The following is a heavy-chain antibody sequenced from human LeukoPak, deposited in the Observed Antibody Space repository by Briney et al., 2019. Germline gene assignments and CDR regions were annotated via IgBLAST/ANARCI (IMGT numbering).Heavy chain of an antibody. CDR1: GFTVSSNY. V-gene: IGHV3-53*01. D-gene: IGHD3-10*01. CDR3: AREAFYGSESYFHY. J-gene: IGHJ4*02. Sequence: GGSLRLSCAASGFTVSSNYMNWVRQAPGKGLEWVSALYSGGSTYYADSVKGRFTISRDNSKNTLYLQMSSLRAEDTAVYYCAREAFYGSESYFHYWGQGTLVTVSS. CDR2: LYSGGST.